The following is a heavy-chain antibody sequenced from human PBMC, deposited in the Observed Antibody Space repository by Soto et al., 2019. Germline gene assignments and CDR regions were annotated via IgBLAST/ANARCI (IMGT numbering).Heavy chain of an antibody. J-gene: IGHJ5*02. CDR1: GGSFSGYY. D-gene: IGHD1-7*01. CDR3: ERRYKWNYGWFDT. Sequence: SETLSLTCAVYGGSFSGYYWSWIRQPPGKGLEWIGEINHSGSTNYNPSLKSRVTISVDTSKNQFSLKLSSVTAADTAVYYCERRYKWNYGWFDTWGQGTLVTVSS. CDR2: INHSGST. V-gene: IGHV4-34*01.